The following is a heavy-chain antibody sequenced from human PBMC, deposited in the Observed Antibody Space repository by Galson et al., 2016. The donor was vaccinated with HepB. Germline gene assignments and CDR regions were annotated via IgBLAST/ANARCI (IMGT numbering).Heavy chain of an antibody. Sequence: SLRLSCAASGFTVSSNYMSWVRQAPGKGLEWVSVVYSGGSTYYADYVKGRFTISRDNSKNTLSLQMNSLRAEDTAVYYCARESRMVRGVITYFFDYWGQGTLVTVSS. J-gene: IGHJ4*02. CDR1: GFTVSSNY. D-gene: IGHD3-10*01. V-gene: IGHV3-53*01. CDR3: ARESRMVRGVITYFFDY. CDR2: VYSGGST.